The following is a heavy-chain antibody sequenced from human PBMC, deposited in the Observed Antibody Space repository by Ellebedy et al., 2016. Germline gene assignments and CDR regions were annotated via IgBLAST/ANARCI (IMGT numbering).Heavy chain of an antibody. CDR1: GFTFSSYG. Sequence: GESLKISXAASGFTFSSYGMHWVRQAPGKGLEWVAVISYDGSNKYYADSVKGRFTISRDNSKNTLYLQMNSLRAEDTAVYYCARDRIAVALYYYYYGMDVWGQGTTVTVSS. CDR3: ARDRIAVALYYYYYGMDV. D-gene: IGHD6-19*01. V-gene: IGHV3-30*03. CDR2: ISYDGSNK. J-gene: IGHJ6*02.